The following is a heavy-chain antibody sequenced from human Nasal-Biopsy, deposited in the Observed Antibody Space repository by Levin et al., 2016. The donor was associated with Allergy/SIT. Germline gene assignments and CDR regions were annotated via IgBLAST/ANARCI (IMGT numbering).Heavy chain of an antibody. Sequence: SETLSLTCSVSGGSISSGAYYWGWIRQPPGKGLEWIGSIYYSGSTYYNPSLKSRVTISVDTSTNHFSLKMSSVTAADTAVYYCARHWEYWGQGTLVTVSS. CDR2: IYYSGST. V-gene: IGHV4-39*01. D-gene: IGHD1-26*01. CDR1: GGSISSGAYY. CDR3: ARHWEY. J-gene: IGHJ4*02.